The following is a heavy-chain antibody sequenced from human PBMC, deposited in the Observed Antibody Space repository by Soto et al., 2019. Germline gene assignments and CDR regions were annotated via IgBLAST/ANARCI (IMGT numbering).Heavy chain of an antibody. CDR3: ARPDYSSGFSQGQTYGMDV. V-gene: IGHV5-51*01. Sequence: GESLKISWKGSGYSFTSYWIGWVRQMPGKGLEWMGIIYPGESDTRYSPSFQGQVTISADKTISTAYLQWRRLKASENAMYYCARPDYSSGFSQGQTYGMDVWGQGTTVTVSS. CDR2: IYPGESDT. J-gene: IGHJ6*02. D-gene: IGHD5-18*01. CDR1: GYSFTSYW.